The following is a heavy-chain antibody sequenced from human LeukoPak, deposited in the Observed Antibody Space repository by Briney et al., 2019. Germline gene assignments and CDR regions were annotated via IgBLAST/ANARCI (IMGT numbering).Heavy chain of an antibody. D-gene: IGHD3-22*01. CDR2: IYYSGST. CDR1: GGSISSYY. J-gene: IGHJ4*02. CDR3: AGERYYYDSSGYPNDY. Sequence: SETLSLTCTVSGGSISSYYWNWIRQPPGKGLEWIGYIYYSGSTNYNPSLKSRVTISVDTSKNQFSLKLSSVTAADTAVYYCAGERYYYDSSGYPNDYWGQGTLVTVSS. V-gene: IGHV4-59*12.